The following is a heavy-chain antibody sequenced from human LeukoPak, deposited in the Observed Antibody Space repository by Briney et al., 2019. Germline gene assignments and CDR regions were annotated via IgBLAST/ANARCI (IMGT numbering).Heavy chain of an antibody. Sequence: SETLSLTCAVSGGSISSSNWWSWVRQPPGKGLEWIGEIYHSGSTNYNPSLKSRVAISVDKSKNQFSLKLSSVTAADTAVYYCARELGMVRGTMDYWGQGTLVTVSS. CDR2: IYHSGST. CDR1: GGSISSSNW. V-gene: IGHV4-4*02. D-gene: IGHD3-10*01. J-gene: IGHJ4*02. CDR3: ARELGMVRGTMDY.